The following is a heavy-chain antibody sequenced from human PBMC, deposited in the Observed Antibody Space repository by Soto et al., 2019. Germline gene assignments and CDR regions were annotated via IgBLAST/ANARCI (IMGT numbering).Heavy chain of an antibody. D-gene: IGHD1-26*01. CDR2: IYPGDSDT. J-gene: IGHJ6*02. CDR1: GYSFTSFW. CDR3: ARDGLPVVGATDYYYGMDV. V-gene: IGHV5-51*01. Sequence: GESLKISCKGSGYSFTSFWIGWVRQMPGKGLEWMGIIYPGDSDTRYSPSFQGQVTISADKSISTAYLQWSSLKASDTAMYSCARDGLPVVGATDYYYGMDVWGQGTTVTVSS.